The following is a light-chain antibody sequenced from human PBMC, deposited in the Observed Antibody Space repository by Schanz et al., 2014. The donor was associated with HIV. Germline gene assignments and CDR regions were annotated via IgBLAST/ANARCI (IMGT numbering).Light chain of an antibody. CDR1: SSDVGGYDY. CDR3: SSYTSSSTLV. J-gene: IGLJ2*01. V-gene: IGLV2-14*03. Sequence: QSALTQPRSVSGSPGQSVTISCTGTSSDVGGYDYVSWYQQHPGKAPKLMIYDVSNRPSGVSNRFSGSKSGNTASLTISGLQAEDEADYYCSSYTSSSTLVFGGGIKVTVL. CDR2: DVS.